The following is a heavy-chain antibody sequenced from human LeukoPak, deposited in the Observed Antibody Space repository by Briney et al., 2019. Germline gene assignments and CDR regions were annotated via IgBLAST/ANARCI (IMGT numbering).Heavy chain of an antibody. CDR1: GFTFTSVW. V-gene: IGHV3-74*01. CDR2: ISTDGAIT. CDR3: ARDRTTVTLFDY. Sequence: GGSLRLSCAASGFTFTSVWMHWFRPPPGGGLVWISRISTDGAITGYADSVKGRFTISRDNAKNTLYLQMNSLRAEDTAVYYCARDRTTVTLFDYWGQGALVTVSS. D-gene: IGHD4-17*01. J-gene: IGHJ4*02.